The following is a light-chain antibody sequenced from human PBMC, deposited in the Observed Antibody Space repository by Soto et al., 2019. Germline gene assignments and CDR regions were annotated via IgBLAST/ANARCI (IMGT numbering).Light chain of an antibody. CDR2: DAS. J-gene: IGKJ1*01. Sequence: DIQMTQSPSTLSASVGDRVTITCRASQSISSWLAWYQQKPGKAPKLLILDASSLESGVPSRFSGSGSGTEFTLTIRSLPPDDFAPYSCQQYNSYSRTFGQGTKVDIK. CDR1: QSISSW. V-gene: IGKV1-5*01. CDR3: QQYNSYSRT.